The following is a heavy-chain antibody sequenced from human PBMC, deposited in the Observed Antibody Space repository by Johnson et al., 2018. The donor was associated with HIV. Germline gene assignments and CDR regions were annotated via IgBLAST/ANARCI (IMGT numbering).Heavy chain of an antibody. D-gene: IGHD3-22*01. J-gene: IGHJ3*02. CDR1: GITFSDYA. Sequence: QVQLVESGGGLVQPGGSLRLSCAASGITFSDYAMHWVRQAPGKGLEWVAVISYDGSNKYYADSVKGRFTISRDNSKNTVYLQMNSLRAEDTAVYYCARDYYDSSGYHHAFDIWGQGTMVTVSS. V-gene: IGHV3-30*04. CDR3: ARDYYDSSGYHHAFDI. CDR2: ISYDGSNK.